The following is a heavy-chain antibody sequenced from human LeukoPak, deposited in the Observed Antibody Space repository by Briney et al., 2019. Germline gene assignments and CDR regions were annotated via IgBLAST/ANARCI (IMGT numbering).Heavy chain of an antibody. CDR2: ISYDGSNK. D-gene: IGHD3-10*01. Sequence: PGGSLRLSCAASGFTFSSYGMHWVRQAPGKGLEWVAVISYDGSNKYYADSVKGRFTISRGNSKNTLYLQMNSLRAEDTAVYYCAKDPWAYGSGPMMNWGQGTLVTVSS. CDR3: AKDPWAYGSGPMMN. J-gene: IGHJ4*02. CDR1: GFTFSSYG. V-gene: IGHV3-30*18.